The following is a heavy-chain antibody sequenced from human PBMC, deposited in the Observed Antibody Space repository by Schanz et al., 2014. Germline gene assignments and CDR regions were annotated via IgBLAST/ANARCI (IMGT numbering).Heavy chain of an antibody. CDR2: ISGSGGST. J-gene: IGHJ3*02. V-gene: IGHV3-23*04. CDR3: AKGRFGELSAFDI. D-gene: IGHD3-10*01. CDR1: GSAVDNYY. Sequence: EVHLVESGGGLVQPGGSLRLSCAASGSAVDNYYMSCVRQAPGKGLEWVSAISGSGGSTYYADSEKGRFTISRDNSKNALKLQMNSLQAEDTAVYYCAKGRFGELSAFDIWGQGTMVTVSS.